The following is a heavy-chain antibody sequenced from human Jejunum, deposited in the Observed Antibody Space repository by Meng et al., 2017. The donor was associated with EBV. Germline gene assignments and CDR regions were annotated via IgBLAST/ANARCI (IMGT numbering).Heavy chain of an antibody. CDR3: ARDSQYLARGYFDY. J-gene: IGHJ4*02. Sequence: VQLPDAGPGLGPPSGTPSLPCTVSGGSINNKKWWHWVRQAPGKGLEWIGEIDHTGTTHYNPSLKSRVTISLGTSMNQFSLELTSPTPADTAVYYCARDSQYLARGYFDYWGQGALVTVSS. CDR1: GGSINNKKW. D-gene: IGHD2/OR15-2a*01. V-gene: IGHV4-4*02. CDR2: IDHTGTT.